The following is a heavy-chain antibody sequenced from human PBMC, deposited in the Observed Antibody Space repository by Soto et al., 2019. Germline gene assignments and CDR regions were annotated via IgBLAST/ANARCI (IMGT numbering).Heavy chain of an antibody. J-gene: IGHJ4*02. CDR1: GITFSNHG. D-gene: IGHD6-19*01. CDR3: AREPAVVTSYFDY. Sequence: QVQLEESGGGVVQPGRSLRLSCAVSGITFSNHGFHWVRQAPGKGVEWVAVIWYDGSKKYYADSVKGRFTISGDNSKNTRYQQRNSLRAEDTAVYYCAREPAVVTSYFDYWGQGTLLTVSS. V-gene: IGHV3-33*01. CDR2: IWYDGSKK.